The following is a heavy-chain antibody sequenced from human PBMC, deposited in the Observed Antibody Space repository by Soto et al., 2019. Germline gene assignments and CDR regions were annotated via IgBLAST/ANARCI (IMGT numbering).Heavy chain of an antibody. CDR1: GGYISSDSYY. CDR3: TRHRAYYYDSSGRDAFDI. Sequence: SETLSLTCTVSGGYISSDSYYWGWIRQPPGKGPEWIGTIYYSGTTYYNPSLKSRVTISVDTSRNQFSLKLSSVTAADTAVYYCTRHRAYYYDSSGRDAFDIWGQATMVTVSS. J-gene: IGHJ3*02. D-gene: IGHD3-22*01. CDR2: IYYSGTT. V-gene: IGHV4-39*01.